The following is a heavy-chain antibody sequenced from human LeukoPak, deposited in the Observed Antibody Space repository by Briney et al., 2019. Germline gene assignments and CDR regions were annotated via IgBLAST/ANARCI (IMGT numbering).Heavy chain of an antibody. Sequence: PGGSLRLSCAASGFTFSDYYMSWIRQAPGKGLEWVSHISSSGSNIYYAYSVKGRFTISRDNAKNSLYLQMNSLRAEDTAVYYCASLYCSSTNCYVYFQQWGQGTLVTVSS. D-gene: IGHD2-2*01. V-gene: IGHV3-11*04. CDR2: ISSSGSNI. CDR1: GFTFSDYY. J-gene: IGHJ1*01. CDR3: ASLYCSSTNCYVYFQQ.